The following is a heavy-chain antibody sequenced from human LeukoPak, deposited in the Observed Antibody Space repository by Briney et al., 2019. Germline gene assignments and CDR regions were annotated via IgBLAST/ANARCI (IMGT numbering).Heavy chain of an antibody. Sequence: GGSLRLSCAASGVPFSSHSMNWVRQAPGKGLEWVSSISSSSSYIYYADSVKGRFTISRDNAKNSLYLQMNSLRAEDTAVYYCARGPDYYGSGSYPNWFDPWGQGTLVTVSS. CDR1: GVPFSSHS. V-gene: IGHV3-21*01. D-gene: IGHD3-10*01. J-gene: IGHJ5*02. CDR3: ARGPDYYGSGSYPNWFDP. CDR2: ISSSSSYI.